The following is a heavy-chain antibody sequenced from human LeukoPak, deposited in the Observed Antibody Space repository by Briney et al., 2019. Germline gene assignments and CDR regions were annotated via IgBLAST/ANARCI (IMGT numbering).Heavy chain of an antibody. V-gene: IGHV4-31*03. J-gene: IGHJ3*01. CDR3: ARVVAGLAALDV. Sequence: SQTLSLTCTVSGVSISSGGYYWSWIRQHPGKGLEWIGYIFFSRSTYYNPSLESRVNISVDTSENQFSLKVTSVTAADTAVYYCARVVAGLAALDVWGQGTVVTVSS. CDR1: GVSISSGGYY. CDR2: IFFSRST. D-gene: IGHD2-15*01.